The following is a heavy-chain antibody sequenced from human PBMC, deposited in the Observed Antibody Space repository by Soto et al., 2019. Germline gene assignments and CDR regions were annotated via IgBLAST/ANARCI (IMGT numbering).Heavy chain of an antibody. Sequence: QVQLQLSGPGLMKPSQTLSLTCAISGDSVSSNSAGWNWVRQTPSRGLEWLGRTYYKSKWFNNYAVSVKSRITINPDTSQNQFSLQLVSVTPEDTAVYYCARGSWDDVSGHYYMDVWGKGTTVTVSS. CDR3: ARGSWDDVSGHYYMDV. V-gene: IGHV6-1*01. CDR2: TYYKSKWFN. J-gene: IGHJ6*03. CDR1: GDSVSSNSAG. D-gene: IGHD5-12*01.